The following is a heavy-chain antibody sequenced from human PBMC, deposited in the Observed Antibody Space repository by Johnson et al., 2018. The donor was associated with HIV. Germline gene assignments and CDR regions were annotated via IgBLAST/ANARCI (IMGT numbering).Heavy chain of an antibody. V-gene: IGHV3-11*01. D-gene: IGHD3-22*01. Sequence: QMLLVESGGGLVKAGGSLRLSCAASGFIFNDYYMSWIRQAPGKGLELLSYISTSGGTLYYADSVKDRFTIFRDNAKSSLYLQMNSLRAEDTAVYYCAKDRTMIVVVTIDAFDIWGQGTMVTVSS. CDR3: AKDRTMIVVVTIDAFDI. CDR2: ISTSGGTL. CDR1: GFIFNDYY. J-gene: IGHJ3*02.